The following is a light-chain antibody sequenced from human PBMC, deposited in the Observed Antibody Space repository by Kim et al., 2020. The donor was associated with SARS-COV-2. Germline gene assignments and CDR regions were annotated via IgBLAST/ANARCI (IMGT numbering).Light chain of an antibody. CDR1: QYVSSN. CDR2: GAS. J-gene: IGKJ4*01. CDR3: QQYNDWPLT. V-gene: IGKV3-15*01. Sequence: MVMTQSPATLSVSPGEGATLSCRASQYVSSNLAWYQQKPGQAPSLLIYGASTRATGVPARFSGSGSGTEFTLTISSLQSEDFAIYFCQQYNDWPLTFGGGATVDI.